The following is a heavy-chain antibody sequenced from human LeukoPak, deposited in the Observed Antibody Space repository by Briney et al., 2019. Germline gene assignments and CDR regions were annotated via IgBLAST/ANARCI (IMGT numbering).Heavy chain of an antibody. CDR3: ARGMSGSRRGYDILTGQDY. D-gene: IGHD3-9*01. CDR1: GYTFTGYY. J-gene: IGHJ4*02. CDR2: INPNSGGT. Sequence: ASVKVSCKASGYTFTGYYMHWVRQAPGQGLEWMGWINPNSGGTNYAQKFQGRVTITRDTPISTAYMELSRLRSDDTAVYYCARGMSGSRRGYDILTGQDYWGQGTLVTVSS. V-gene: IGHV1-2*02.